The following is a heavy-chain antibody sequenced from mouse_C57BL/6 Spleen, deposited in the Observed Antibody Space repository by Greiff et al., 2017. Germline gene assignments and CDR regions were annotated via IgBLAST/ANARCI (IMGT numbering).Heavy chain of an antibody. CDR2: IYPRDSST. V-gene: IGHV1-85*01. D-gene: IGHD3-3*01. CDR1: GYTFTGYD. Sequence: QVHVKQSGPELVKPGASVKLSCKASGYTFTGYDINWVNQRPGKGLEWIGWIYPRDSSTKYNEKFKGKVTLTVDTASSTAYMELHSLTSEDSAVYFCARRDWAYWGQGTLVTVSA. CDR3: ARRDWAY. J-gene: IGHJ3*01.